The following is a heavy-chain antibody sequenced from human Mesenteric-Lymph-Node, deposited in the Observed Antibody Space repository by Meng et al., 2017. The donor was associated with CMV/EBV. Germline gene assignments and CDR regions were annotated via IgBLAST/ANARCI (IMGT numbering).Heavy chain of an antibody. CDR2: ISGSGTST. D-gene: IGHD3-3*01. CDR1: GFTFSSHA. CDR3: ARSPYYDFWSGYYSGYYGMDV. V-gene: IGHV3-23*01. J-gene: IGHJ6*02. Sequence: GESLKISCAASGFTFSSHAMNWVRQAPGKGLEWVSTISGSGTSTYYADSVKGRFTISRDNAKNSLYLQMNSLRAEDTAVYYCARSPYYDFWSGYYSGYYGMDVWGQGTTVTVSS.